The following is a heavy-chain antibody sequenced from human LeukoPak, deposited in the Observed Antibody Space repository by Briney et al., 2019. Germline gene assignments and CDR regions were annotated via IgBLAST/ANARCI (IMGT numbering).Heavy chain of an antibody. CDR2: INTNTRNP. J-gene: IGHJ4*02. D-gene: IGHD3-22*01. CDR3: ARGDYETHGYQTR. V-gene: IGHV7-4-1*02. CDR1: GYIFTSYV. Sequence: ASAKVSCKASGYIFTSYVLHWVRQAPGQGLEWMGWINTNTRNPTYAQGFTGRFVFSLDTSVSTAYLQISSLKADDTAMYYCARGDYETHGYQTRWGQGTLVTVSS.